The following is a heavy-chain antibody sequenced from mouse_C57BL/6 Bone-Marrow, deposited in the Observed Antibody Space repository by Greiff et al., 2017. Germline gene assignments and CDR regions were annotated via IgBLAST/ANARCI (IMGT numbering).Heavy chain of an antibody. V-gene: IGHV3-6*01. CDR1: GYSITSGYY. CDR2: LSYDGSN. J-gene: IGHJ4*01. Sequence: EVQLVEPGPGLVKPSQSLSLTCSVTGYSITSGYYWNWIRQFPGNKLEWMGYLSYDGSNNYNPSLENRISLTRDTSNNQLFLKLNSLTTEDTATYYYAREGYYYARDYWGQGTSVTVSS. CDR3: AREGYYYARDY.